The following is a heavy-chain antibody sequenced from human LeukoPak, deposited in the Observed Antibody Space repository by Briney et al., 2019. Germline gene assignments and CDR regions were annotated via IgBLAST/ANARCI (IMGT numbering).Heavy chain of an antibody. D-gene: IGHD1-26*01. V-gene: IGHV1-18*01. Sequence: ASVKVSCKASGGTFSSYAISWVRQAPGQGLDWMGWISAYNGNTNYAQKLQGRVTMTTDTSTSTAYMELRSLRSDDTAVYYCARENRELRSNDYWGQGTLVTVSS. CDR2: ISAYNGNT. CDR1: GGTFSSYA. CDR3: ARENRELRSNDY. J-gene: IGHJ4*02.